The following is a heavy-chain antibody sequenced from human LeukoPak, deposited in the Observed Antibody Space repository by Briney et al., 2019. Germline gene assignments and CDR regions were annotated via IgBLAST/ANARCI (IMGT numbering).Heavy chain of an antibody. CDR2: IGSSSSTQRTI. V-gene: IGHV3-48*02. CDR3: AKTYYYDSNGWPGIDY. J-gene: IGHJ4*02. D-gene: IGHD3-22*01. Sequence: GGSLRLSCAASGFTFSSYSMNWVRQAPGKGLEWVSYIGSSSSTQRTIYYADSVRGRFTISRDNAKNSLYLQMNSLRDEDAAVYYCAKTYYYDSNGWPGIDYWGQGTLVTVSS. CDR1: GFTFSSYS.